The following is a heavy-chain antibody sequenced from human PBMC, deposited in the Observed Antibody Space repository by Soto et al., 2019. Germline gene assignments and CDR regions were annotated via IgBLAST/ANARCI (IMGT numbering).Heavy chain of an antibody. D-gene: IGHD6-13*01. CDR2: ISGSGGST. CDR3: AKHRGYSSSRYDYPSDI. V-gene: IGHV3-23*01. Sequence: GGSLRLSCAASGFPFSIYAMSWVRQSPGKGLEWVSAISGSGGSTYYADSVKGRFTISRDNSKNTLYLKMNSLRAEETAVYYCAKHRGYSSSRYDYPSDIWGQGTMVTV. CDR1: GFPFSIYA. J-gene: IGHJ3*02.